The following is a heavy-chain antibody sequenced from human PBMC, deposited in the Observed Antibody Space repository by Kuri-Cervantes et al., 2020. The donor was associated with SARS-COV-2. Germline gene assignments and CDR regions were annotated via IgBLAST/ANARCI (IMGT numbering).Heavy chain of an antibody. CDR2: INHTGST. CDR1: GFTFRDYA. J-gene: IGHJ4*02. V-gene: IGHV4-34*01. CDR3: ARVPATGPVAGGFDY. D-gene: IGHD2-21*01. Sequence: ESLKISCAASGFTFRDYAMSWVRQAPGKGLEWIGEINHTGSTNYNPSLKSRVTISAVTSKNQFSLKVNSVTAADSAMYYCARVPATGPVAGGFDYWGLGTLVTVSS.